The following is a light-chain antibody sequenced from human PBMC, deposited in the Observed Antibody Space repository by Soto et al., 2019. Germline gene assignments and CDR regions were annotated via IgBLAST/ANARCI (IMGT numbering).Light chain of an antibody. CDR2: AAS. J-gene: IGKJ4*01. V-gene: IGKV3-20*01. CDR1: QSLTNNY. CDR3: QQYGSSLPVT. Sequence: EIVLTQSPGTLSLSPGERATLSCRASQSLTNNYLAWYQQKPGQAPRLLIYAASSRATGIPDRFSGSGSETDFTLTISSLEPEDFAVYYGQQYGSSLPVTFGGGTNVEIK.